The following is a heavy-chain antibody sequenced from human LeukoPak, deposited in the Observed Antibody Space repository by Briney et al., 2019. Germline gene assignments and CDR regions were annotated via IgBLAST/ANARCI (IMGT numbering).Heavy chain of an antibody. J-gene: IGHJ4*02. CDR2: IYSGGST. CDR1: GFTFSSYA. Sequence: GGSLRLSCAASGFTFSSYAMSWVRQAPGKGLEWVSLIYSGGSTYYADSVKGRFTITRDNSKNTLYLQMNSLRAEDTAVYYCATQHSYGSGGSFDYWGQGTLVTVSS. CDR3: ATQHSYGSGGSFDY. D-gene: IGHD3-10*01. V-gene: IGHV3-66*01.